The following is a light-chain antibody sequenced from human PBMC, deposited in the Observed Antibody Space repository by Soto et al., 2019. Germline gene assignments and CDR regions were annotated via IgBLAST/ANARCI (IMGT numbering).Light chain of an antibody. CDR3: QQRYSTPLT. Sequence: DIQMTQSPSSLSASVGDRVTITCRASQSISSYLNWYQQKPGKAPKLLIYAASSLQSGVPSRFSGSGSGTDFTLTLSSPQPEDFATYYCQQRYSTPLTFGQGTKVEIK. V-gene: IGKV1-39*01. CDR1: QSISSY. J-gene: IGKJ1*01. CDR2: AAS.